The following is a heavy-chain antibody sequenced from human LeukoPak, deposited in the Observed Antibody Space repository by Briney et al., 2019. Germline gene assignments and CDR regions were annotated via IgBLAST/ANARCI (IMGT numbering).Heavy chain of an antibody. V-gene: IGHV1-2*02. CDR1: GYTFTGQD. D-gene: IGHD6-6*01. CDR3: ASYPRYSSSPLFDY. Sequence: ASVKVSCKASGYTFTGQDMHWVRQAPGQGLEWMGWINPNTGGTKYAQRLQGRVTMTRDTTISTAYMELSRLTSDDTAVYYCASYPRYSSSPLFDYWGQGTLVTVSS. CDR2: INPNTGGT. J-gene: IGHJ4*02.